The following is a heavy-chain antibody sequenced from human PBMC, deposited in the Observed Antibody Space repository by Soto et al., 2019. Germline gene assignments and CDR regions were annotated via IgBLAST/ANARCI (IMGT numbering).Heavy chain of an antibody. J-gene: IGHJ4*02. CDR3: ARGPFDY. CDR1: GGYINSGGYY. Sequence: SETLSLTCTVSGGYINSGGYYWSWIRQHPGKGLEWIGYIYYSGSTYYNPSLKSRVTISVDTSKNQFSLKLSSVTAADTAVYHCARGPFDYWGQGTLVTVSS. V-gene: IGHV4-31*03. CDR2: IYYSGST.